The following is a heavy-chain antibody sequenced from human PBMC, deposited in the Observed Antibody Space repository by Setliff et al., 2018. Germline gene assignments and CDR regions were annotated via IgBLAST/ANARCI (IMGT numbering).Heavy chain of an antibody. V-gene: IGHV3-48*03. D-gene: IGHD2-15*01. CDR2: ISSSGSTI. CDR3: ARGCSGGSCSGALDF. Sequence: GGSLRLSCAASGFTFSSYEMNWVRQAPGKGLEWVSYISSSGSTIYYADSVKGRFIISRDNAKNSLFLEMDSLRGEDTAVYYCARGCSGGSCSGALDFWGQGTMVTVSS. CDR1: GFTFSSYE. J-gene: IGHJ3*01.